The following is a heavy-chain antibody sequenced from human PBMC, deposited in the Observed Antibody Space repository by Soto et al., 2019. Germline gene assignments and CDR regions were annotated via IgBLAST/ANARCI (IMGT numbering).Heavy chain of an antibody. CDR3: AREGWQWLGEGWFDP. CDR1: GGTFSSYA. J-gene: IGHJ5*02. CDR2: IIPIFGTA. Sequence: SVKVSCKTSGGTFSSYAISWVRQAPGQGLEWMGGIIPIFGTANDAQKFQGRVTITADESTSTAYMELSSLRSEDTAVYYCAREGWQWLGEGWFDPCGQGTLDTVSS. D-gene: IGHD6-19*01. V-gene: IGHV1-69*13.